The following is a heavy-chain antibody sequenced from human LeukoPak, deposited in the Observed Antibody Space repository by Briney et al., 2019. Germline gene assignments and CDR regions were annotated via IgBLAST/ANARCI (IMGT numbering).Heavy chain of an antibody. J-gene: IGHJ5*02. CDR3: ARGVVVAANGAYWFDP. CDR1: GFTFSSYS. Sequence: GGPLRLSCAASGFTFSSYSMNWVRQAPGKGLEWVSSISSSSSYIYYADSVKGRFTISRDNAKNSLYLQMNSLRAEDTAVYYCARGVVVAANGAYWFDPWGQGTLVTVSS. D-gene: IGHD2-15*01. V-gene: IGHV3-21*01. CDR2: ISSSSSYI.